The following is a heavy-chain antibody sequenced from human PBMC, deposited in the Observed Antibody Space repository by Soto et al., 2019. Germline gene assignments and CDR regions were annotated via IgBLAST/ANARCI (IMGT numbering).Heavy chain of an antibody. J-gene: IGHJ4*02. D-gene: IGHD6-6*01. CDR2: IYYSGST. V-gene: IGHV4-61*01. Sequence: QVQLQESGPGLVKPSETLSLTCTVSGGSVSSDYYFWGWVRQPPGKGLEWIGDIYYSGSTNYNPSLKSRVTLSVDTSKNQFSLKLNSVTAADTAVYYCAGGIHRPYIYYFHYWGQGTLVTVSS. CDR3: AGGIHRPYIYYFHY. CDR1: GGSVSSDYYF.